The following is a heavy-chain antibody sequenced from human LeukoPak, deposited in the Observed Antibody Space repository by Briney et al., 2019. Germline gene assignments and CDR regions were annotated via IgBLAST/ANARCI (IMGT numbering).Heavy chain of an antibody. Sequence: SETLSLTCTVSGGSISTYYWNWIRQPPGKGLEWIAYIYYSGSTNYNPSLKSRVTISVDTSKNQFSLKLSSVTAADTAVYYCARGGQWLAEYYFDYWGQGTLVTVSS. CDR3: ARGGQWLAEYYFDY. J-gene: IGHJ4*02. V-gene: IGHV4-59*01. CDR1: GGSISTYY. D-gene: IGHD6-19*01. CDR2: IYYSGST.